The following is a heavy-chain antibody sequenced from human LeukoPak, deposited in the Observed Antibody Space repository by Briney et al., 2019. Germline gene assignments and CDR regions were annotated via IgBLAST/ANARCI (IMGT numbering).Heavy chain of an antibody. D-gene: IGHD3-22*01. CDR1: GYGFANYW. J-gene: IGHJ4*02. Sequence: GESLKISCKGSGYGFANYWVAWVRQMPGEGLQWMGIIYPGDSDTRYSPSFQGQVTISADKSINTAYLQWSSLKASDSAIYYCATSYYSDSRGYYDFWGQGTLVTVPS. CDR3: ATSYYSDSRGYYDF. V-gene: IGHV5-51*01. CDR2: IYPGDSDT.